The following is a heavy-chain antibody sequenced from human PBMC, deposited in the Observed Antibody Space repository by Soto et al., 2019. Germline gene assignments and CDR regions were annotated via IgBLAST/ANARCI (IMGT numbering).Heavy chain of an antibody. Sequence: EVQLVESGGGLVQPGGSLKLSCAASGFTFSGSAMHWVRQASGKGLEWVGRIRSKANSYATAYAASVKGRFTISRDDSKNTAYLQMNSLKTEDTAVYYCTRSSYDYVWGSYRYACDYWGQGTLVTVSS. CDR3: TRSSYDYVWGSYRYACDY. J-gene: IGHJ4*02. V-gene: IGHV3-73*02. CDR2: IRSKANSYAT. D-gene: IGHD3-16*02. CDR1: GFTFSGSA.